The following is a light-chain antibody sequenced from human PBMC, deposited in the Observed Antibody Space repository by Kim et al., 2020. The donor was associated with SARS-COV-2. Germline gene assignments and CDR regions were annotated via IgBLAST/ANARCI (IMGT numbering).Light chain of an antibody. CDR1: QSITSTY. CDR3: QHYGSASWT. J-gene: IGKJ1*01. CDR2: GAS. Sequence: PGERATLSCRTSQSITSTYLAWYQQRPGQAPRLLIFGASDRATGIPDRFSGSGSGTDFSLTISRLEPEDFAVYYCQHYGSASWTFGQGTKV. V-gene: IGKV3-20*01.